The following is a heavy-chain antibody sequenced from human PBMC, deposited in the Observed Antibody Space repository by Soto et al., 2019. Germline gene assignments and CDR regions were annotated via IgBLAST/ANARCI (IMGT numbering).Heavy chain of an antibody. Sequence: GGSLRLSCAASGFPLSTYGMTWVRQAPGKGLEWVSAITGTDGNTYYVDSVKGRFTSSRDNSKNMLYLQMNSLRVEDTAVYYCARIRGYWYGLDVWGQGTTVTVSS. CDR2: ITGTDGNT. CDR3: ARIRGYWYGLDV. J-gene: IGHJ6*02. V-gene: IGHV3-23*01. CDR1: GFPLSTYG.